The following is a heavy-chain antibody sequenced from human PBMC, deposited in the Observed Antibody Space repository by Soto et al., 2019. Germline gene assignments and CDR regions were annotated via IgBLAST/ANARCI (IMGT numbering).Heavy chain of an antibody. CDR2: ISYDGSDK. CDR3: GAGQYFSDY. CDR1: GFTFSSYG. D-gene: IGHD6-13*01. Sequence: QVQLVESGGGVVQPGRSLRLSCAASGFTFSSYGMHWVRQAPGKGLEWVALISYDGSDKYYADSVKGRFTISRDKSKNTRYLQINSLRVEDTAAYYSGAGQYFSDYWGQGTLITVSS. V-gene: IGHV3-30*03. J-gene: IGHJ4*02.